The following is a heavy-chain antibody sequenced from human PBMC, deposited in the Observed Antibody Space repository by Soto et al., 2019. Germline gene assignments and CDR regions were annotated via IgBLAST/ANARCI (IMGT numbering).Heavy chain of an antibody. CDR1: GFTFSSYA. J-gene: IGHJ4*02. V-gene: IGHV3-23*01. Sequence: PGGSLRLSCAASGFTFSSYAMSWVRQAPGKGLEWVSAISGSGSTYYADSVKGRFTISRDNSKNTLYLQMNSLRAEDTAVYYCAKDDATFTVTTFEYWGQGTLVTVSS. D-gene: IGHD4-17*01. CDR2: ISGSGST. CDR3: AKDDATFTVTTFEY.